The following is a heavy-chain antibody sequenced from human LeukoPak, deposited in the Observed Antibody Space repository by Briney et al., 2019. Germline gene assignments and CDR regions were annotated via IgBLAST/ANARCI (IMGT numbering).Heavy chain of an antibody. V-gene: IGHV4-59*01. CDR3: ARGSGYYYPFDY. CDR2: IYYSGST. Sequence: ESSETLSLTCAVYGGSFSGYYWSWIRQPPGKGLEWIGYIYYSGSTNYNPSLKSRVTISVDTSKNQFSLKLSSVTAADTAVYYCARGSGYYYPFDYWGQGTLVTVSS. CDR1: GGSFSGYY. D-gene: IGHD3-22*01. J-gene: IGHJ4*02.